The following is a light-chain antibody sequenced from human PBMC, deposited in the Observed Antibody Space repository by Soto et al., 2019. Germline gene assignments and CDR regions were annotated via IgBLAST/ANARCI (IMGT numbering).Light chain of an antibody. V-gene: IGKV3-20*01. CDR3: QQYGSSPPT. CDR1: EGVGSS. Sequence: EIVLAQSLATLSLSPGERATLSCRASEGVGSSLAWYQQKPGQAPRLLIYGASSRATGIPDRFSGSGSGTDFTLTISRLEPEDFAVYYCQQYGSSPPTFGQGTTVDNK. CDR2: GAS. J-gene: IGKJ1*01.